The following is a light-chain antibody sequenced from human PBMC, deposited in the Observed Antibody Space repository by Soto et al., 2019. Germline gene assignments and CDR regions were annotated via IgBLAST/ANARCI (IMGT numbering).Light chain of an antibody. Sequence: VMNQTPLSLSVAPGQPASISFKSSQSLLHITGETVLFSYLQKPCQAPQLLIYEVSTRVSGVPDRFSGSGSGTDFTLEISRVQTDDVVIYYSTHSTLLPHTFGQRTRLDIK. V-gene: IGKV2-29*03. CDR3: THSTLLPHT. CDR2: EVS. CDR1: QSLLHITGETV. J-gene: IGKJ5*01.